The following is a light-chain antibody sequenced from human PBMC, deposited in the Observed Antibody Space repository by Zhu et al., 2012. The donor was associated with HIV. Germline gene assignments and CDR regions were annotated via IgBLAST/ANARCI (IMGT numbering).Light chain of an antibody. Sequence: EIVLTQSPGTLSLSPGERATLSCRASQSVSSNYLAWYQQKPGQAPRLLIYDTSERATGIPARFSGSGSGTDFTLTISSLEPENFALYYCQQRSNWPLTFGGGTKVEIK. CDR1: QSVSSNY. V-gene: IGKV3-11*01. CDR3: QQRSNWPLT. CDR2: DTS. J-gene: IGKJ4*01.